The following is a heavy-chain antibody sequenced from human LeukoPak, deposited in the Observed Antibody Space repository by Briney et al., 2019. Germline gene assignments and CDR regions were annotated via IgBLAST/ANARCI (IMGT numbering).Heavy chain of an antibody. V-gene: IGHV1-2*02. CDR1: GYTFTGYY. D-gene: IGHD3-10*01. J-gene: IGHJ4*02. CDR3: ARASMVRGVIITKSSGSLPPGY. CDR2: INPNSGGT. Sequence: RASVKVSCKASGYTFTGYYMHWVRQAPGQGLEWMGWINPNSGGTNYAQKFQGRVTMTRDMATSTDYLEVSSLRSEDTAVYYCARASMVRGVIITKSSGSLPPGYWGQGTLVTVSS.